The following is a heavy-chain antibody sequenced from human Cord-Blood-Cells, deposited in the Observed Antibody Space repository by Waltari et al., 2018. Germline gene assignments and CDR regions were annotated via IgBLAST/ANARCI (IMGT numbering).Heavy chain of an antibody. J-gene: IGHJ4*02. CDR1: GGSISSHY. D-gene: IGHD6-13*01. Sequence: QVQLQESGPGLVKPSETLSLTCPVSGGSISSHYWRWHRQPPGKGLEWIGYIYYSGSTNYNPSLKSRVTISVDTSKNQFSLKLSSVTAADTAVYYCARIAAAGTLPFDYWGQGTLVTVSS. V-gene: IGHV4-59*11. CDR2: IYYSGST. CDR3: ARIAAAGTLPFDY.